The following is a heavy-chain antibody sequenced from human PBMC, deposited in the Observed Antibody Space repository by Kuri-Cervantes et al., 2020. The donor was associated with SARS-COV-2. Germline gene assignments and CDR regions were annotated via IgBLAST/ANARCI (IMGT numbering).Heavy chain of an antibody. CDR1: GGSFSGYY. J-gene: IGHJ6*03. CDR2: IDHNGST. V-gene: IGHV4-34*01. D-gene: IGHD3-3*01. CDR3: ARDSRSSYQVLLDHYYYSYMDV. Sequence: GSLRLSCAVYGGSFSGYYWSWIRQPPGKGLEWIGEIDHNGSTNYNPSLKSRVTISVDTSKSQFSLKLTSVTAADTAVYYCARDSRSSYQVLLDHYYYSYMDVWDKGTTVTVSS.